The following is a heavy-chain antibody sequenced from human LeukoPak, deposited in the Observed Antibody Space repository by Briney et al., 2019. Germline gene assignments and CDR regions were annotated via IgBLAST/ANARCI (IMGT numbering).Heavy chain of an antibody. CDR2: INPSGGST. CDR3: ARERKAAYCGGDCYSLRAHDGFDI. D-gene: IGHD2-21*02. J-gene: IGHJ3*02. CDR1: GYTFTSYY. Sequence: ASVKVSCKASGYTFTSYYMHWVRQAPGQGLEWMGIINPSGGSTSYAQKFQGRVTMTRYTSTSTVYMELSSLRSEDTAVYYCARERKAAYCGGDCYSLRAHDGFDIWGQGTMVTVSS. V-gene: IGHV1-46*01.